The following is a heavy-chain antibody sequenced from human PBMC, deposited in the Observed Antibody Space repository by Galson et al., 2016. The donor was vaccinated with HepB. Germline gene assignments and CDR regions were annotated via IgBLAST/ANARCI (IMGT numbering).Heavy chain of an antibody. J-gene: IGHJ4*02. CDR2: INTDGTAI. V-gene: IGHV3-74*01. CDR3: TLLRIHWHPDY. Sequence: SLRLSCAVSGFTLSSDWMHWVRQTPGEGPVWVSGINTDGTAIGYADSVRGRFTISRDNAKNTVYLQMNSLRAEDTAVYYCTLLRIHWHPDYWGRVTLVTVSS. CDR1: GFTLSSDW. D-gene: IGHD4-17*01.